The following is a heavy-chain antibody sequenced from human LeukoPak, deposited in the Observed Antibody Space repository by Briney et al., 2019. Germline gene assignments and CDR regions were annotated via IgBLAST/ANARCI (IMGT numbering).Heavy chain of an antibody. J-gene: IGHJ4*02. Sequence: SETLSLTCAVYGGPFSGYYWSWIRQPPGKGLEWIGEINHSGSTNYTPSLKSRVTISVDTSKNQFSLKLSSVTAADTAVYYCARLHLVSSGWYPMADSWGQGTPVTVSS. CDR1: GGPFSGYY. CDR2: INHSGST. D-gene: IGHD6-19*01. CDR3: ARLHLVSSGWYPMADS. V-gene: IGHV4-34*01.